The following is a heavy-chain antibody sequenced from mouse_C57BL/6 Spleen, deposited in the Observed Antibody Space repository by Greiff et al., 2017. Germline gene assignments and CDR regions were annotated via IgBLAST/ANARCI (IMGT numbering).Heavy chain of an antibody. CDR3: AIGGYYYGSSRYYFDY. D-gene: IGHD1-1*01. J-gene: IGHJ2*01. CDR2: IYPGSGNT. Sequence: QVQLQQSGPELVKPGASVKISCKASGYSFTSYYIHWVKQRPGQGLEWIGWIYPGSGNTKYNEKFKGKATLTADTSSSTAYMQLSSLTSEDSAVYYCAIGGYYYGSSRYYFDYWGQGTTLTVSS. CDR1: GYSFTSYY. V-gene: IGHV1-66*01.